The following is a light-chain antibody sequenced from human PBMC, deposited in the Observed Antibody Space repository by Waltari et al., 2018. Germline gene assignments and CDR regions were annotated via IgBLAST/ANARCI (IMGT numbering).Light chain of an antibody. V-gene: IGKV1-5*03. CDR3: QQYSSFWT. CDR2: KAS. CDR1: QSISSW. Sequence: DIQMTQSPYTLSAAGGDRVTITCRASQSISSWLAWFQQKPGKAPKLLIQKASSLESGVPSRFSGSGSGTEFTLTISSLQPDDFATYYCQQYSSFWTFGQGTKVEIK. J-gene: IGKJ1*01.